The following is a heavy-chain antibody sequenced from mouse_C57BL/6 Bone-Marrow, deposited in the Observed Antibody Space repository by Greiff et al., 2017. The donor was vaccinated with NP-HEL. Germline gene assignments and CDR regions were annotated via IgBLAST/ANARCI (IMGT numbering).Heavy chain of an antibody. CDR2: IWRGGST. CDR1: GFSLTSYG. V-gene: IGHV2-5*01. D-gene: IGHD2-4*01. Sequence: QVQLQQSGPGLVQPSQSLSITCTVSGFSLTSYGVHWVRQSPGKGLEWLGVIWRGGSTDYNAAFMSRLSITKDNSKSQVFFKMNSLQADDTAIYYCAKNYDYDVGGYYAMDYWGQGTSVTVSS. CDR3: AKNYDYDVGGYYAMDY. J-gene: IGHJ4*01.